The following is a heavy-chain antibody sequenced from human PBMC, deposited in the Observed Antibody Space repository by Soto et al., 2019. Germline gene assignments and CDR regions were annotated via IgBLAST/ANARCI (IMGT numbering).Heavy chain of an antibody. CDR1: GGSISSSSNH. D-gene: IGHD4-17*01. Sequence: SETLSLTCTVPGGSISSSSNHWGWIRQPPGKGLEWIGDIYYSENTYYNPSLKGRVTISVDTSKNQFSLRLTSVTAADTAVYYCATHPPYGPLDHWGQGTLVTVSS. CDR3: ATHPPYGPLDH. V-gene: IGHV4-39*01. J-gene: IGHJ4*02. CDR2: IYYSENT.